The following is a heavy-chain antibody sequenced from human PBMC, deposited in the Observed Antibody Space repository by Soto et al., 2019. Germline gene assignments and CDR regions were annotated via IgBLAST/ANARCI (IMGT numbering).Heavy chain of an antibody. J-gene: IGHJ3*01. D-gene: IGHD6-13*01. CDR3: ARGGTSGWLKGAYDV. V-gene: IGHV1-69*17. CDR1: GGTLNKHA. Sequence: QVQLVQSGAEVKKPGSSVKVSCKASGGTLNKHAITWVRRAPGQGLEWLGGIIPMFGIPNYPQKFQGRVTITAYYSTNTSHMELHSLTSDDTAVYYCARGGTSGWLKGAYDVWGQGTMVTVSS. CDR2: IIPMFGIP.